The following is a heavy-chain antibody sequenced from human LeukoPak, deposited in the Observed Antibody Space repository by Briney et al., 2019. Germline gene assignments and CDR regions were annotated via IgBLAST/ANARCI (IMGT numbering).Heavy chain of an antibody. V-gene: IGHV1-24*01. CDR2: FDPEDGET. CDR1: GYTLTELS. J-gene: IGHJ5*02. Sequence: ASVKVSCKVSGYTLTELSMHWVRQAPGKGLEWMGGFDPEDGETIYAQKFQGRVTMTEDTSTDTAYMELSSLRSEDTAVYYCATHSQTGYYQKGNWFDPWGQGTLVTVSS. CDR3: ATHSQTGYYQKGNWFDP. D-gene: IGHD3-9*01.